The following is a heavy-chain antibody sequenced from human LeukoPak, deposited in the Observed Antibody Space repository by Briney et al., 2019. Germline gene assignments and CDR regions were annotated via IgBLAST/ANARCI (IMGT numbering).Heavy chain of an antibody. CDR3: ARSKLTDY. D-gene: IGHD5-12*01. J-gene: IGHJ4*02. CDR1: GYTFTAYY. Sequence: ASVKVSCKTTGYTFTAYYIHWVRQAPGQGLEWLGWINPKTGDTKYAQKFQGRVTVTGDTSINTAYMELSSLNSDDTAVYYCARSKLTDYWGQGTLVTVSS. V-gene: IGHV1-2*02. CDR2: INPKTGDT.